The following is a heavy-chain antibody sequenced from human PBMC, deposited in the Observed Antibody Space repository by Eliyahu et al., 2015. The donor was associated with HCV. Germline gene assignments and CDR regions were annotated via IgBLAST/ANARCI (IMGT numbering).Heavy chain of an antibody. D-gene: IGHD3-10*01. CDR2: MNPSSVTT. CDR3: AREMSQLGGFGELPPYYYGMDV. Sequence: QVQLVQSGAEVKKPGASVTVSXKASGYTFINYYMHWVRQAPGQGLEWMGVMNPSSVTTGYAQKFQGRLSMTRDTSTSTMYMELSSLRSEDTAIYYCAREMSQLGGFGELPPYYYGMDVWGQGTTVTVSS. V-gene: IGHV1-46*01. CDR1: GYTFINYY. J-gene: IGHJ6*02.